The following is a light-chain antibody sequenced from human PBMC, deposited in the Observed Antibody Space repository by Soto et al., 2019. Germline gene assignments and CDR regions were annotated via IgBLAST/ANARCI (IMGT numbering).Light chain of an antibody. CDR2: DVS. J-gene: IGKJ1*01. Sequence: DIVLTQSPGTLSLSPGERATLSCSSSQSVSSNYLAWYQQKPDQAPRLVIYDVSGRATGIPDRFSGSGSGTDFPLTISRLAPEDSAVYYCQQYGISPTFGQGTKVEIK. V-gene: IGKV3-20*01. CDR3: QQYGISPT. CDR1: QSVSSNY.